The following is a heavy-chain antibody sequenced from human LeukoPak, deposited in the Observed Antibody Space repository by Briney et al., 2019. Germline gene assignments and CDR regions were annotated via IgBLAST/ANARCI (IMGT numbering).Heavy chain of an antibody. CDR2: IYPGDSDT. CDR3: ARNGRVGTAMRLFDY. V-gene: IGHV5-51*01. CDR1: GYSFTSYW. J-gene: IGHJ4*02. Sequence: GESLKISCKGSGYSFTSYWIGWVRQMPGKGLEWMGTIYPGDSDTRYSPSFQGQVTISADKSVSTAYLQWSSLKASDTAMYYCARNGRVGTAMRLFDYWGQGTLVTVSS. D-gene: IGHD5-18*01.